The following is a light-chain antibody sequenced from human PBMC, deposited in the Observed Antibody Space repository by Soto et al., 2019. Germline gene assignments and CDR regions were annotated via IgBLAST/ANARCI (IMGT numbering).Light chain of an antibody. J-gene: IGKJ1*01. Sequence: EIVLTQSPATLSFSPGERATLSCRASQSVSSFLAWYQQKPGQAPRLLIDDASNRATGIPARFSGSGSGTDFTLTISSLEPEDFAVYYCQQRSDWPWTFGQGTKVDIK. CDR2: DAS. CDR3: QQRSDWPWT. CDR1: QSVSSF. V-gene: IGKV3-11*01.